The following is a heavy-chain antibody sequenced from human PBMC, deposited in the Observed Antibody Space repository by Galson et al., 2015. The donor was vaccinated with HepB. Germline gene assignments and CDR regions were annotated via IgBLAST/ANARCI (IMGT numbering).Heavy chain of an antibody. Sequence: SVKVSCKASGGTFSSYAISWVRQAPGQGLEWMGRIIPILGIANYAQKFQGRVTITADKSTSTAYMELSSLRSEDTAVYYCARDPPLYYDFWSGLGYWGQGTLVTVSS. CDR1: GGTFSSYA. D-gene: IGHD3-3*01. CDR3: ARDPPLYYDFWSGLGY. J-gene: IGHJ4*02. V-gene: IGHV1-69*04. CDR2: IIPILGIA.